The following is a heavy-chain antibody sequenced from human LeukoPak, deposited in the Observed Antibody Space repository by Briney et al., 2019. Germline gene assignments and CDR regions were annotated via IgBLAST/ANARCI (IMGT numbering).Heavy chain of an antibody. V-gene: IGHV4-4*07. Sequence: PSVTLSLTCTVSGGSISSYYWSWIRQPAGKGLEWIGRIYTSGSTNYNPSLKSRVTMSVDTSKNQFPLKLSSVTAADTAVYYCARGGRGAARLGARYFDYWGQGTLVTVSS. CDR3: ARGGRGAARLGARYFDY. CDR2: IYTSGST. CDR1: GGSISSYY. J-gene: IGHJ4*02. D-gene: IGHD6-6*01.